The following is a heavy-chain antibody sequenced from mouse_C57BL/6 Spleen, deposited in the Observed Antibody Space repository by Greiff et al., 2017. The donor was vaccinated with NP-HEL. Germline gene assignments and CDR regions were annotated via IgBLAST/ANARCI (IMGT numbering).Heavy chain of an antibody. Sequence: EVKLVESGGGLVKPGGSLKLSCAASGFTFSDYGMHWVRQAPEQGLEWVAYISSGSSTIYYADTVKGRFTISRDNAKNTLFLQMTSLRSEDTAMYYCARSYYSNLFAYWGQGTLVTVSA. CDR3: ARSYYSNLFAY. D-gene: IGHD2-5*01. J-gene: IGHJ3*01. CDR2: ISSGSSTI. V-gene: IGHV5-17*01. CDR1: GFTFSDYG.